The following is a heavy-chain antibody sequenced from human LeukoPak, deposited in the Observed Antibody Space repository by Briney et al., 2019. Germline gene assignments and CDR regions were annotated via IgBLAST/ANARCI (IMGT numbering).Heavy chain of an antibody. J-gene: IGHJ5*02. CDR1: GGSISSYY. V-gene: IGHV4-59*12. CDR2: IYYSGST. Sequence: PSETLSLTCTVSGGSISSYYWSWIRQPPGKGLEWIGYIYYSGSTNYNPSLKSRVTISVDTSKNEFSLKLSSVTAADRAVYYCARRNRNWFDPWGQGTLVTVSS. D-gene: IGHD2/OR15-2a*01. CDR3: ARRNRNWFDP.